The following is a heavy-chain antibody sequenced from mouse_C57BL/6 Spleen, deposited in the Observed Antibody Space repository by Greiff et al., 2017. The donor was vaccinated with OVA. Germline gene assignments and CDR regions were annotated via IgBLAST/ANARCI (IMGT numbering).Heavy chain of an antibody. V-gene: IGHV5-17*01. J-gene: IGHJ3*01. D-gene: IGHD4-1*01. CDR3: AKTGTGAY. Sequence: EVKLQESGGGLVKPGGSLKLSCAASGFTFSDYGMHWVRQAPEKGLEWVAYISSGSSTIYYADTVKGRFTISRDNAKNTLFLQMTSLRSEDTAMYYCAKTGTGAYWGQGTLVTVSA. CDR1: GFTFSDYG. CDR2: ISSGSSTI.